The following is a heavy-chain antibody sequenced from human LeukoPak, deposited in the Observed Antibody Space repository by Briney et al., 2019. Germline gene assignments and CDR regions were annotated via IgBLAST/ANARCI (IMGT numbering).Heavy chain of an antibody. V-gene: IGHV3-74*01. CDR3: ARVGVGIAYYYGMDV. J-gene: IGHJ6*02. D-gene: IGHD2-21*01. Sequence: GGSLRLSCAASGFTVSSNYMTWVRQAPGKGLVWVSRVGSDGSSTSYADSVKGRFTISRDNAKSTLYLQMNSLRVEDTAVYYCARVGVGIAYYYGMDVWGQGTTVTVSS. CDR2: VGSDGSST. CDR1: GFTVSSNY.